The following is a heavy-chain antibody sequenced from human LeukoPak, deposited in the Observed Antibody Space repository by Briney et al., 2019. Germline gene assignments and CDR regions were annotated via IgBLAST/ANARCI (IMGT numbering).Heavy chain of an antibody. Sequence: PGGSLRLSCAASGFTVSSNYMSWVRQAPGKGLEWVSDIDTSSSTIYYADSVKGRFTISRDNAKNSLYLQMNSLRAEDTAIYYCARQWFGDWGYYFDYWGQGTLVTVSS. CDR2: IDTSSSTI. CDR3: ARQWFGDWGYYFDY. J-gene: IGHJ4*02. CDR1: GFTVSSNY. D-gene: IGHD3-10*01. V-gene: IGHV3-48*01.